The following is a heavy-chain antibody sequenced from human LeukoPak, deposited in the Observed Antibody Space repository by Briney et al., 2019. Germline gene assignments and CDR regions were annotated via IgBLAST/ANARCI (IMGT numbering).Heavy chain of an antibody. Sequence: PGGSLRLSCAASGFSFSRYWMSWVRQAPGRGLEWVANMNQDGSEKYYVDPVKGRFTISRDNAKNSLYLQLNSPRPEDTAVYYCARDGAARVSGSFGDWGQGTLLTVSS. V-gene: IGHV3-7*01. CDR2: MNQDGSEK. D-gene: IGHD3-10*01. J-gene: IGHJ4*02. CDR1: GFSFSRYW. CDR3: ARDGAARVSGSFGD.